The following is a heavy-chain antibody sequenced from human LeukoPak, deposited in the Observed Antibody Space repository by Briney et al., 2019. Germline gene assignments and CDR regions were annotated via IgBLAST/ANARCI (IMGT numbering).Heavy chain of an antibody. D-gene: IGHD6-19*01. V-gene: IGHV1-2*06. Sequence: ASVKVSCKASGYTFTGYYMHWVRQAPGQGLEWMGRINPNSGGTNYAQKFQGRVTMTEDTSTDTAYMELSSLRSEDTAVYYCATVAGTAYYFDYWGQGTLVTVSS. CDR1: GYTFTGYY. CDR2: INPNSGGT. CDR3: ATVAGTAYYFDY. J-gene: IGHJ4*02.